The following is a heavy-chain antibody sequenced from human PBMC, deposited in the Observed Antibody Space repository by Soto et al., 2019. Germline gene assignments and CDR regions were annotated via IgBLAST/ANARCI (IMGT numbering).Heavy chain of an antibody. D-gene: IGHD6-19*01. CDR3: AKDSLSSGWYGAFDY. CDR1: GFTFSSYA. V-gene: IGHV3-23*01. J-gene: IGHJ4*02. CDR2: ISGSGGST. Sequence: EVQLLESGGGLVQPGGSLRLSCAASGFTFSSYAMSWVRQAPGKGLEWVSAISGSGGSTYYADSVKGRFTISRDNSKNSLYLQMNSLRSEDTAVYYCAKDSLSSGWYGAFDYWGQGTLVTVSS.